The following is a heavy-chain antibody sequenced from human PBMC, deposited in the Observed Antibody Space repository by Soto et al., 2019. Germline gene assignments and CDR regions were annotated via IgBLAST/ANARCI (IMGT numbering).Heavy chain of an antibody. CDR2: ISAYNGNT. CDR3: ARQTTVTTAGYFDY. CDR1: CYTFTSYG. J-gene: IGHJ4*02. Sequence: ASVKVSCKASCYTFTSYGISCVRQAPGQGLEWMGWISAYNGNTNYAQKLQGRVTMTTDTSTSTAYMELRSLRSDDTAVYYCARQTTVTTAGYFDYWGQGTLVTVSS. D-gene: IGHD4-17*01. V-gene: IGHV1-18*01.